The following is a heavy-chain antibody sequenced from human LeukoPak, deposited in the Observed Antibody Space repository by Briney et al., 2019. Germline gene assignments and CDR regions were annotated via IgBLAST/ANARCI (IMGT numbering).Heavy chain of an antibody. J-gene: IGHJ6*03. CDR1: GGSFSGYY. D-gene: IGHD2-8*02. CDR3: ARGVQDIVLLVPRPKSYYMDV. CDR2: INHSGST. Sequence: SETLSLTCAVYGGSFSGYYWSWIRQPPGKGLEWIGEINHSGSTNYNPSLKTRVTISVDTSKNQFSLKLSSVTAADTAVYYCARGVQDIVLLVPRPKSYYMDVWGKGTTVTVSS. V-gene: IGHV4-34*01.